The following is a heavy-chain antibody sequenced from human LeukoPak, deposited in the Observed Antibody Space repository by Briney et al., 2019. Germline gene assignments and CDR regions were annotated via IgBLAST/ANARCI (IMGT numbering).Heavy chain of an antibody. J-gene: IGHJ4*02. Sequence: GGSLRLSCAASGFTFSSYSMNWVRKAPGKGLEWVSSISSSSSYIYYADSVKGRFTISRDNAKNSLYLQMNSLRAEDTAVYYCARVTEAPYYFDYWGQGTLVTVSS. CDR3: ARVTEAPYYFDY. CDR1: GFTFSSYS. CDR2: ISSSSSYI. V-gene: IGHV3-21*01.